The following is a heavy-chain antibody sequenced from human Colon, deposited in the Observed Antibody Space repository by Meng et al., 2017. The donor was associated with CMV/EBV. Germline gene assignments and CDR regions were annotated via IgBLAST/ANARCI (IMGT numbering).Heavy chain of an antibody. V-gene: IGHV3-23*03. CDR3: AKDWTQDGLFTFDF. CDR1: GFTFSAFS. Sequence: GESLKISCSASGFTFSAFSMNWVRQTPSKGLEWVSIIYQDGRQFYADSVKGRFTISRDNSRDTVYLQMTGLRADDTATYFCAKDWTQDGLFTFDFWGRGTVVTVSS. CDR2: IYQDGRQ. D-gene: IGHD1-1*01. J-gene: IGHJ4*02.